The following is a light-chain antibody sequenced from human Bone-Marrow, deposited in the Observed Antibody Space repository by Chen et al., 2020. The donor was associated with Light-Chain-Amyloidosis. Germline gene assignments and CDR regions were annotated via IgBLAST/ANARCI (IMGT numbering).Light chain of an antibody. CDR1: DLPTKY. V-gene: IGLV3-25*03. CDR2: RDT. Sequence: SYELTQPPSVSVSPGQTARITCSGDDLPTKYAYWYQQKPGQAPVLGIHRDTERHSGISERITGSSSGTTATLTISGVQAEDEADYHCQSADSSGTYEVIFGGGTKLTVL. J-gene: IGLJ2*01. CDR3: QSADSSGTYEVI.